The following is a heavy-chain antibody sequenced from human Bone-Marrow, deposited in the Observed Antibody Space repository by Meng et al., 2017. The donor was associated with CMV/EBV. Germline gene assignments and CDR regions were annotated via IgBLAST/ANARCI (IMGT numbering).Heavy chain of an antibody. V-gene: IGHV3-11*01. J-gene: IGHJ5*02. Sequence: GGSLRLSCAASGFTFSNAWMSWVRQAPGKGLEWVSYISSSGSTIYYADSVKGRFTISRDNAKNSLYLQMNSLRAEDTAVYYCARDVGSVTMVRGVIIRTGWFDPWGQGTLVTVSS. CDR2: ISSSGSTI. CDR1: GFTFSNAW. D-gene: IGHD3-10*01. CDR3: ARDVGSVTMVRGVIIRTGWFDP.